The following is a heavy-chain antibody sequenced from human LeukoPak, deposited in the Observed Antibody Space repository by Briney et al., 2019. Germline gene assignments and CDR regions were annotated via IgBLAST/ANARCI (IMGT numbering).Heavy chain of an antibody. CDR1: GYTLTELS. Sequence: ASVKVSCKVSGYTLTELSMHWVRQAPGKGLEWMGGFDPEDGETIYAQKFQGRVTMTEDTSTDTVYMELSSLRSEDTAVYYCARAGGIAAAGTYYYYYMDVWGKXTTVTVSS. CDR3: ARAGGIAAAGTYYYYYMDV. V-gene: IGHV1-24*01. J-gene: IGHJ6*03. CDR2: FDPEDGET. D-gene: IGHD6-13*01.